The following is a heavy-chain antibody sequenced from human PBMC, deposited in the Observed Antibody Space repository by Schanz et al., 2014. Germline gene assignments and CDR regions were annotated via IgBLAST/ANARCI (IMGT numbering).Heavy chain of an antibody. D-gene: IGHD6-13*01. CDR2: IIPILGIA. CDR3: ASSGAGYSSSWDFDY. J-gene: IGHJ4*02. CDR1: GGTFSTYT. Sequence: QVQLVQSGAEVKKPGSSVKVSCKASGGTFSTYTISWVRQAPGQGLEWMGRIIPILGIANYAQKFQGRVTITADKSTFTAYMELSSLTSEDTAVYYCASSGAGYSSSWDFDYWGQGPLVTVSS. V-gene: IGHV1-69*02.